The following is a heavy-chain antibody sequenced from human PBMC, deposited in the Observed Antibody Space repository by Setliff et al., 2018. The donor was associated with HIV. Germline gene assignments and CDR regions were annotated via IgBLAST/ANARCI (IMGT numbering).Heavy chain of an antibody. D-gene: IGHD3-22*01. J-gene: IGHJ3*02. CDR3: ARVRDYYDSGAQAFDI. CDR1: GGSFSDYY. CDR2: ITHRGIT. V-gene: IGHV4-34*01. Sequence: SETLSLTCAVYGGSFSDYYWSWIRQPPGKGLEWIGEITHRGITDYNPSLKSRVTISVDTSKNQFSLKVTSVTAADTAVYYCARVRDYYDSGAQAFDIWGQGTMVTVSS.